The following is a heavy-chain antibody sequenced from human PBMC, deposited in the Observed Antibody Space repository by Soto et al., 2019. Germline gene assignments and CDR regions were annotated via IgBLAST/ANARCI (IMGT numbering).Heavy chain of an antibody. CDR1: GFTFTSSA. CDR3: AEAIYDILTGYYPQEYYFAY. Sequence: GASVKVSCKASGFTFTSSAVQWVRQARGQRLEWIGWIVVGSGNTNYAQKFQERVTITRDMSTSTAYMEMSSLRSEDTAEYYCAEAIYDILTGYYPQEYYFAYWGQGTLVTSPQ. D-gene: IGHD3-9*01. V-gene: IGHV1-58*01. CDR2: IVVGSGNT. J-gene: IGHJ4*02.